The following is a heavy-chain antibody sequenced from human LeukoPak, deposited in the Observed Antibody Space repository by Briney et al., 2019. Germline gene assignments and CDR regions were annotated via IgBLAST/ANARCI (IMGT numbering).Heavy chain of an antibody. CDR1: GFTFDDYA. J-gene: IGHJ5*02. V-gene: IGHV3-43*02. D-gene: IGHD2-2*01. CDR3: ARSTQIVVVPDFDP. CDR2: ISGDGGST. Sequence: GGSLRLSXAASGFTFDDYAMHWVRQAPGKGLEWVSLISGDGGSTYYTDSVKGRFTISRDNSKNTLYLQMNSLRAEDTAVYYCARSTQIVVVPDFDPWGQGTLVTVSS.